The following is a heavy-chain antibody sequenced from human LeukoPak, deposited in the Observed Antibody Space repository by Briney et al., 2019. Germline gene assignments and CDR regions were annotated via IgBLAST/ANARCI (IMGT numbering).Heavy chain of an antibody. Sequence: GGSLRLSCAASGFTFSSYGMHWVRQAPGKGLEWVTFIRYDGTNEYYADSVRGRFTISRDNSKNTLYLQMNSLRAEDTAVYYCAKDGAYYYDSSGYPDYWGQGTLVTVSS. J-gene: IGHJ4*02. V-gene: IGHV3-30*02. CDR2: IRYDGTNE. CDR3: AKDGAYYYDSSGYPDY. D-gene: IGHD3-22*01. CDR1: GFTFSSYG.